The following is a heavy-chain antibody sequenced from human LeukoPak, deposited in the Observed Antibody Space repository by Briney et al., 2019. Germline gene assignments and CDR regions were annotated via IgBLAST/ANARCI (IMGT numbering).Heavy chain of an antibody. Sequence: PSETLSLTCTVSGGSVHEHYWSWIRQPPRTALEWIGYVSHRERTHYNHSLTSQVSISIDTSKNQFYLSLISVTTPDTAFYCCAGEVVGVPADVWCDPWGRGTLVSV. CDR1: GGSVHEHY. CDR2: VSHRERT. V-gene: IGHV4-59*02. J-gene: IGHJ5*02. CDR3: AGEVVGVPADVWCDP. D-gene: IGHD3-10*01.